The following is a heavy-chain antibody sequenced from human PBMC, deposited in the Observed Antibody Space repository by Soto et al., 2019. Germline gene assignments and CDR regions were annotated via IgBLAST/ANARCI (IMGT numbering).Heavy chain of an antibody. D-gene: IGHD3-9*01. Sequence: GGSLRLSCTASGSGFTFRNYTLNWVRQAPGKGLEWVAVISYDGTIKYYADSVKGRFTISRDDSKKKVFLQMNSLRGEDTAVYYCAREGFRLPSTFDLWGQGALVTVSS. CDR3: AREGFRLPSTFDL. V-gene: IGHV3-30*16. CDR2: ISYDGTIK. J-gene: IGHJ4*02. CDR1: GSGFTFRNYT.